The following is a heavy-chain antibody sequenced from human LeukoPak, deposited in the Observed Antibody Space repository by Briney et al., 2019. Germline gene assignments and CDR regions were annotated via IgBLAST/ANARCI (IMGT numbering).Heavy chain of an antibody. CDR1: GYTFTSYG. CDR3: ARDQYYDFWSGYSNWFDP. D-gene: IGHD3-3*01. V-gene: IGHV1-18*01. Sequence: RASVKVSCKASGYTFTSYGISWVRQAPGQGLEWMGWISAYNGNTNYAQKLQGGVTMTTDTSTSTAYMELRSLRSDDTAVYYCARDQYYDFWSGYSNWFDPWGQGTLVTVSS. J-gene: IGHJ5*02. CDR2: ISAYNGNT.